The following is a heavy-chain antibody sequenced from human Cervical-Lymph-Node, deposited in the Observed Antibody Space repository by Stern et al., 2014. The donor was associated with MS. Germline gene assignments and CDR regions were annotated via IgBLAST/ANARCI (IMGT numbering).Heavy chain of an antibody. V-gene: IGHV1-2*02. CDR1: GYTFTGYY. Sequence: QVQLLQSGAEVKKPGASLKVSCKVSGYTFTGYYIHWVRQAPGQGLEWMAWINPNSGGAKFAQQFQGRVTMTRDTSITTVYLELSNVRSDDTAVYYCARDHGGYHSEYYFDSWGQGTLVNVSS. J-gene: IGHJ4*02. D-gene: IGHD5-12*01. CDR3: ARDHGGYHSEYYFDS. CDR2: INPNSGGA.